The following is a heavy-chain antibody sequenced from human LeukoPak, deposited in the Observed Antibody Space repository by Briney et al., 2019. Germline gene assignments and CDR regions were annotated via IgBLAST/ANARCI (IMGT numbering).Heavy chain of an antibody. CDR3: AREAEMNWFDP. CDR2: IIPIFGTA. Sequence: ASVKVSCKASGGTFSSYAISWVRQAPGQGLEWMGRIIPIFGTANSAQKFQGRVTITTDESTSTAYMELSSLRSEDTAGYYCAREAEMNWFDPWGQGTLVTVSS. CDR1: GGTFSSYA. V-gene: IGHV1-69*05. J-gene: IGHJ5*02.